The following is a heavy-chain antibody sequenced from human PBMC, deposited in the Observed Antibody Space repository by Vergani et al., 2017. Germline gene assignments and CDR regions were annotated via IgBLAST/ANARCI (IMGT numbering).Heavy chain of an antibody. CDR1: GGSISSGDYY. V-gene: IGHV4-30-4*01. D-gene: IGHD6-19*01. CDR3: ASQWLRSGSFDY. Sequence: QVQLQESGPGLVKPSETLSLTCTVSGGSISSGDYYWSWIRQPPGKGLEWIGYIYYSGSTSSNPSLKSRITLSVDTSKNQFSLKLSSVTAADTAVDYCASQWLRSGSFDYWGQGTLVTVSS. CDR2: IYYSGST. J-gene: IGHJ4*02.